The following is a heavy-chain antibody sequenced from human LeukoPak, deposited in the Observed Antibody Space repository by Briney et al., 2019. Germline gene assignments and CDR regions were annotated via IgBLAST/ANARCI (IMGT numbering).Heavy chain of an antibody. Sequence: ASVKVSCKASGYTFTGYYIHWVRQAPGQGLEWMGWINPNSGGTNSAQKYQGRVTMTRDTSTSTAYMELSSLRCDDTAVYYCARYMGSSWYFDYWGQGTLVTVSS. D-gene: IGHD6-13*01. CDR1: GYTFTGYY. CDR3: ARYMGSSWYFDY. CDR2: INPNSGGT. J-gene: IGHJ4*02. V-gene: IGHV1-2*02.